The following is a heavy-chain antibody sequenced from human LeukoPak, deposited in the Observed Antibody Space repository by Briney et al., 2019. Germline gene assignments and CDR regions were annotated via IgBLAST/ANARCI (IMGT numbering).Heavy chain of an antibody. CDR3: AFSSYYLQGNYYYMDV. J-gene: IGHJ6*03. CDR1: GYTFTNYD. CDR2: MNPNSGNT. D-gene: IGHD1-26*01. Sequence: ASVTVSFKASGYTFTNYDNNWVRQATGQGLEWMGWMNPNSGNTGYSQKFQGRVTMTRNTSIRTAYMELSSLRSEDTAVYYCAFSSYYLQGNYYYMDVWGKGTTVTVSS. V-gene: IGHV1-8*01.